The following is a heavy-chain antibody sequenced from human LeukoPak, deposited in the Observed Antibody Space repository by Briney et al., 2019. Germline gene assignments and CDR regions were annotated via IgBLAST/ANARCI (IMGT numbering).Heavy chain of an antibody. J-gene: IGHJ3*02. CDR3: ARGMTTMDDAFDI. CDR2: IYYSGST. CDR1: GGSISSGDYY. Sequence: SETLSLTCTVSGGSISSGDYYWSWIRQPPGKGLEWIRYIYYSGSTYYNPSLKSRVTISVDTSKNQFSLKLSSVTAADTAVYYCARGMTTMDDAFDIWGQGTMVTVSS. V-gene: IGHV4-30-4*01. D-gene: IGHD4-11*01.